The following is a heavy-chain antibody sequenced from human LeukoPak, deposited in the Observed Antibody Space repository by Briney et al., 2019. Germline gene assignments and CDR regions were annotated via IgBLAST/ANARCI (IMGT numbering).Heavy chain of an antibody. Sequence: GASVKVSCKASGGTFSSYAISWVRQAPGQGLEWMGGIIPIFGTANYAQKSQGRVTITADESTSTAYMELSSLRSEDTAVYYCARQGLAAEVSPFDYWGQGTLVTVSS. V-gene: IGHV1-69*13. CDR1: GGTFSSYA. CDR2: IIPIFGTA. J-gene: IGHJ4*02. CDR3: ARQGLAAEVSPFDY. D-gene: IGHD6-13*01.